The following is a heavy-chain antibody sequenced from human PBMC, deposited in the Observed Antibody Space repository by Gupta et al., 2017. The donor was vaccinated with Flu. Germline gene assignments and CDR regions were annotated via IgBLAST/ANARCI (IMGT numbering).Heavy chain of an antibody. Sequence: VRQAPGQGLEWMGWISRNNVNTNYAQKIQDRVTMTTDTSTSTAYMELRSLRSDDTAVYYCARGGGSDTYGMNVWGQGTTVTVS. D-gene: IGHD1-26*01. V-gene: IGHV1-18*01. CDR2: ISRNNVNT. J-gene: IGHJ6*02. CDR3: ARGGGSDTYGMNV.